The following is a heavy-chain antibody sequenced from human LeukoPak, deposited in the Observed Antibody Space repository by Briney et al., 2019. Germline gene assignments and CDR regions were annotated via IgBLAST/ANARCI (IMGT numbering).Heavy chain of an antibody. CDR1: GDSISSYY. CDR2: IYYTGST. V-gene: IGHV4-59*01. Sequence: SETLSLTCTVSGDSISSYYWSWIRQPPGKGLEWIGYIYYTGSTNYNPSLKSRVTMLIDTSKNQFSLKLSSVTAADTAVYYCARGRYSAGDNWFDPWGQGTLVTVSS. J-gene: IGHJ5*02. D-gene: IGHD3-9*01. CDR3: ARGRYSAGDNWFDP.